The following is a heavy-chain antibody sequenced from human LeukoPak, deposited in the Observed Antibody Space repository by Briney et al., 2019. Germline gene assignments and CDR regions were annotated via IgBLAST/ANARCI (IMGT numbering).Heavy chain of an antibody. D-gene: IGHD1-1*01. CDR2: MNPNSGNT. V-gene: IGHV1-8*01. CDR3: ARVSISRKQLLDY. CDR1: GYTFTSYD. J-gene: IGHJ4*02. Sequence: ASVKVSCKASGYTFTSYDINWVRQATGQGLEWMGWMNPNSGNTGYAQKLQGRVTMTRNTSISTAYMELSSLRSEDTAVYYCARVSISRKQLLDYWGQGTLVTVSS.